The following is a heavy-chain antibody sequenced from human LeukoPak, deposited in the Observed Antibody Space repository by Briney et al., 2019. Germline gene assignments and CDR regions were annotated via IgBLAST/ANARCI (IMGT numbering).Heavy chain of an antibody. Sequence: ASVKVSCKASGYTFTSYDINWVRQATGQGLEWMGWMNPNSGNTGYAQKFQGRVTMTRNTSISTAYMELSSLRSEDTVVYYCARVPGYSRYYYYYYMDVWGKGATVTVSS. CDR3: ARVPGYSRYYYYYYMDV. V-gene: IGHV1-8*01. J-gene: IGHJ6*03. CDR1: GYTFTSYD. CDR2: MNPNSGNT. D-gene: IGHD6-13*01.